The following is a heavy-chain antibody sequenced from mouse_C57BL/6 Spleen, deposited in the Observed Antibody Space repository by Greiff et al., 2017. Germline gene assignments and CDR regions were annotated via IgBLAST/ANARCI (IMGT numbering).Heavy chain of an antibody. CDR3: AREGLYFV. CDR1: GYSITSGYY. Sequence: EVKVEESGPGLVKPSQSLSLTCSVTGYSITSGYYWNWIRQFPGNKLEWMGYISYDGSNNYNPSLKNRISITRDTSKNQFFLKLNSVTTEDTATYYCAREGLYFVWGTGTTVTVSS. CDR2: ISYDGSN. J-gene: IGHJ1*03. V-gene: IGHV3-6*01. D-gene: IGHD2-12*01.